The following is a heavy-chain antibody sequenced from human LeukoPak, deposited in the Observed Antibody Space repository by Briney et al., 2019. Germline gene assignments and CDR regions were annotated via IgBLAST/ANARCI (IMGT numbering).Heavy chain of an antibody. CDR1: GYTLTELS. CDR3: ATVNPICSSTSCPFDY. CDR2: FDPEDGET. D-gene: IGHD2-2*01. J-gene: IGHJ4*02. V-gene: IGHV1-24*01. Sequence: ASVKVSCKVSGYTLTELSMHWVRQAPGKGLEWMGGFDPEDGETIYAQKFQGRVTMTEDTSTDTAYMELSSLRSEDTAVYYCATVNPICSSTSCPFDYWGQGTLVTVSS.